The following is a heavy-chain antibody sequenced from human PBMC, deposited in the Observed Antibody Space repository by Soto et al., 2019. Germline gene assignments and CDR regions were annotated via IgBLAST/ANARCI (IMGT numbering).Heavy chain of an antibody. CDR3: ARDVVDGDYDADAFDI. CDR2: IYSGGST. D-gene: IGHD4-17*01. CDR1: GFTVSSNY. J-gene: IGHJ3*02. V-gene: IGHV3-66*01. Sequence: PGGSLRLSCAASGFTVSSNYMSWVRQAPGKGLEWVSVIYSGGSTYYADSVKGRFTISRDNSKNTLYLQMNSLRAEDTAVYYCARDVVDGDYDADAFDIWGQGTMVTVSS.